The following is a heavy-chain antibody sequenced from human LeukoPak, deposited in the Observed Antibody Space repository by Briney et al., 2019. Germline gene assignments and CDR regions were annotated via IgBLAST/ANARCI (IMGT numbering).Heavy chain of an antibody. CDR1: GFTFDDYA. CDR2: ISWNSGSI. V-gene: IGHV3-9*01. D-gene: IGHD5-12*01. Sequence: GGSLRLSCAASGFTFDDYAMHWVRQAPGKGLEWVSGISWNSGSIGYADSVKGRFTISRDNAKNSLYLQMNSLRAEDTALYYCAKARGGGYDWLYAFDIWGQGTMVTVSS. CDR3: AKARGGGYDWLYAFDI. J-gene: IGHJ3*02.